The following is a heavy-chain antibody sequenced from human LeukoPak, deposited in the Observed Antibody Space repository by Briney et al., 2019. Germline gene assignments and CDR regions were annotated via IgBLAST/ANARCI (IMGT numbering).Heavy chain of an antibody. V-gene: IGHV4-39*07. CDR1: GGSISSSSYY. CDR3: VRGGTYYLPY. J-gene: IGHJ4*02. Sequence: KSSETLSLTCTVSGGSISSSSYYWGWIRQPPGKGLEWIGSIYYSGSTYYNPSLKSRVTISVDTSKNQFSLKLSSVTAADTAIYYCVRGGTYYLPYWGQGILATVSS. D-gene: IGHD1-26*01. CDR2: IYYSGST.